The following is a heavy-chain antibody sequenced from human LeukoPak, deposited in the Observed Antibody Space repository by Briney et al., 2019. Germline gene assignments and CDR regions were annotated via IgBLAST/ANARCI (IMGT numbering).Heavy chain of an antibody. Sequence: SQTLSLTCAVSGDSVSSNTAAWNWTRQSPSRGLEWPGRTYYRSKWYNDYAVSVKSRITINPDTSKNQFSLQLNSVTPEDTAVYYCARVDRAISTTGTLGDWGQGTLVTVSS. CDR3: ARVDRAISTTGTLGD. J-gene: IGHJ4*02. V-gene: IGHV6-1*01. D-gene: IGHD6-13*01. CDR2: TYYRSKWYN. CDR1: GDSVSSNTAA.